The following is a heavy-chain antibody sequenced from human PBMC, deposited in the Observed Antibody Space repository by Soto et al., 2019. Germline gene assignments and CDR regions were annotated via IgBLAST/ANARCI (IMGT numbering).Heavy chain of an antibody. CDR3: ARYRGGYYDAFDI. CDR1: GYTFTSYY. J-gene: IGHJ3*02. V-gene: IGHV1-46*01. Sequence: QVHLVQSGAEVKKPGASLKVSCKASGYTFTSYYIHWVRQAPGQGLEWMVIINPNGGSTTYAQMFQGRGTMTRDTSTRTIYMELSSLISEDTAVYYCARYRGGYYDAFDIWCQGTMVTVSS. D-gene: IGHD3-22*01. CDR2: INPNGGST.